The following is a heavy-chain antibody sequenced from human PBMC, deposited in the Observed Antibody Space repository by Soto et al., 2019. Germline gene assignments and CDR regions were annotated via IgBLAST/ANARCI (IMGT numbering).Heavy chain of an antibody. CDR1: GGSISSGGYY. D-gene: IGHD1-1*01. CDR3: ARDAYPTGPNWFDP. Sequence: QVQLQESGPGLVKPSQTLSLTCTVSGGSISSGGYYWSWIRQHPGKGLEWIGYIYYSGSTYYNRSLKSRVTISVDTSKNQFSLKLSSVTAADTAVYYCARDAYPTGPNWFDPWGQGTLVTVSS. J-gene: IGHJ5*02. V-gene: IGHV4-31*03. CDR2: IYYSGST.